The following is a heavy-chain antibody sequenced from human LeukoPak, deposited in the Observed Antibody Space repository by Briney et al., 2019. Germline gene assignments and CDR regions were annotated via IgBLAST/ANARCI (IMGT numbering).Heavy chain of an antibody. V-gene: IGHV3-23*01. D-gene: IGHD6-25*01. Sequence: GGSLRLSCAASGFTFSSYAMSWVRQAPGKGLEWVSVISGSGGSTYYVDSVKGRFTISRDNSKNTLYLQMNSLRAEDAAIYYCARDRRLASFDYGGQGTLVTVSS. CDR2: ISGSGGST. CDR3: ARDRRLASFDY. J-gene: IGHJ4*02. CDR1: GFTFSSYA.